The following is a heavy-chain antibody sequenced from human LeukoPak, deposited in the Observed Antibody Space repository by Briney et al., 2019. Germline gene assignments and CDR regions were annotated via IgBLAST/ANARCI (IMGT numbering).Heavy chain of an antibody. CDR1: GFTFSSYA. D-gene: IGHD3-10*01. J-gene: IGHJ4*02. Sequence: GGSLRLSCAASGFTFSSYAMSWVRQAPGKGLEWVSGISGGNGAKYYADSVKGRFTIARVNSKTTPYLHMNSLSAEDTAVYYCAKLPRAYYYGSRSLFDYWGQGTLVTVSS. CDR2: ISGGNGAK. V-gene: IGHV3-23*01. CDR3: AKLPRAYYYGSRSLFDY.